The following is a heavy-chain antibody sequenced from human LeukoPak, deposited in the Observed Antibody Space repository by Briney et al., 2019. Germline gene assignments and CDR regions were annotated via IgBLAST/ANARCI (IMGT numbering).Heavy chain of an antibody. J-gene: IGHJ4*02. Sequence: SKTLSLTCTVSGGSISSSSYYWGWIRQPPGKGLEWMGYIYYSGSTNYNPSLKSRVTISVDTSKNQFSLRVSSVTAADTAVYYCARHLNNCGDDCYIFDYWGQGTLVTVSS. D-gene: IGHD2-21*01. CDR2: IYYSGST. CDR1: GGSISSSSYY. V-gene: IGHV4-61*05. CDR3: ARHLNNCGDDCYIFDY.